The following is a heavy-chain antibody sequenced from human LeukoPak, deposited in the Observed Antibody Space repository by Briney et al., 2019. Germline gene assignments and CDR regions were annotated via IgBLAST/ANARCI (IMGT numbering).Heavy chain of an antibody. CDR1: GFTFSSYW. CDR3: AREVYYGSGSPRLDY. V-gene: IGHV3-74*01. CDR2: INSDGSST. Sequence: PGGSLRLSCAASGFTFSSYWMHWVRQAPGKGLVWVSRINSDGSSTSYADSVRGRFSISRDNAKNTLYLQMNSLRAEDTAVYYCAREVYYGSGSPRLDYWGQGTLVTVSS. J-gene: IGHJ4*02. D-gene: IGHD3-10*01.